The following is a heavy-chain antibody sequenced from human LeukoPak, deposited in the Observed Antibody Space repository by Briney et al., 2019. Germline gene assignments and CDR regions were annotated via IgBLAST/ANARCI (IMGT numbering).Heavy chain of an antibody. CDR3: YMVATDY. CDR2: IKEDGSEK. J-gene: IGHJ4*02. V-gene: IGHV3-7*01. CDR1: GFTFSSYW. Sequence: GGSLRLSCAASGFTFSSYWMSWVRQAPGKGLEWVANIKEDGSEKYYVDSVKGRFIISRDNAKNSLYLQMNSPRVEDTAVYYCYMVATDYWGQGTLVTVSS. D-gene: IGHD5-12*01.